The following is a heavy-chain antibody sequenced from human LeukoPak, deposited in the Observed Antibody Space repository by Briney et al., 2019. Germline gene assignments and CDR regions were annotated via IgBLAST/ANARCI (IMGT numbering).Heavy chain of an antibody. Sequence: GETLRLSCAASAFTFTTYWMSWVRQAPGKGLEGVANINQDGSVKYYVDSVKGRFTISRDKAKDSVYLQINSLRFEDTAVYYCARIGYSSSSFDYWGQGTQVNVSS. D-gene: IGHD2-2*03. CDR1: AFTFTTYW. V-gene: IGHV3-7*01. CDR3: ARIGYSSSSFDY. J-gene: IGHJ4*02. CDR2: INQDGSVK.